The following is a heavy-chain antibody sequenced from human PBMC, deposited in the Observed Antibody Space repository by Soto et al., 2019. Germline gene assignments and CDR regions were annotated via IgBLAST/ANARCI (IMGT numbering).Heavy chain of an antibody. D-gene: IGHD1-26*01. CDR1: GFTFSSYG. Sequence: QVQLVESGGGVVQPGRSLRLSCAASGFTFSSYGMHWVRQAPGKGPEWVAVISYDGSNKYYADSVKGRFTISRDNSKNTLYLQMNSLRAEDTAVYYCAKEGGSYLRRAFDIWGQGTMVTVSS. CDR3: AKEGGSYLRRAFDI. CDR2: ISYDGSNK. V-gene: IGHV3-30*18. J-gene: IGHJ3*02.